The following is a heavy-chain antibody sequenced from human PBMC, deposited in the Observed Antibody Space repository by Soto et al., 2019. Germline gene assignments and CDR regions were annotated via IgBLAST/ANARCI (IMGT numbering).Heavy chain of an antibody. D-gene: IGHD6-19*01. Sequence: ASVKVSCKASGGTFSSYTISWVRQAPGQGLEWMGRIIPILGIANYAQKFQGRVTITADKSTSTAYMELSSLRSEDTAVYYCATPTPTGYSSGWADAFDIWGQGTMVTVSS. CDR1: GGTFSSYT. CDR2: IIPILGIA. CDR3: ATPTPTGYSSGWADAFDI. J-gene: IGHJ3*02. V-gene: IGHV1-69*02.